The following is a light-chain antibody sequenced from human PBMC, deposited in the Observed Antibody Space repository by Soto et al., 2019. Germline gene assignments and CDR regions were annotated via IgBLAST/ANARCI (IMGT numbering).Light chain of an antibody. CDR1: QSVSAGY. V-gene: IGKV3-20*01. CDR2: ETS. CDR3: QQYGNSPT. J-gene: IGKJ1*01. Sequence: EFVLTQSPATLSLSPGERATLSCRASQSVSAGYFAWYQQKPGQAPRLLIYETSSRTTGTPDRFSGSGSGTDFTLTISRLEPEDFAVYYCQQYGNSPTFGPGTKVDIK.